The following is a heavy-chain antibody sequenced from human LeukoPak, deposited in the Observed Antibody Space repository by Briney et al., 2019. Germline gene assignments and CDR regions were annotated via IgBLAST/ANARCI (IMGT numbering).Heavy chain of an antibody. J-gene: IGHJ4*02. Sequence: PSETLSLTCTVSGGSISSSSYYWGWIRQPPGKGLEWIGSIYYSGSTYYNPSLKSRVTISVDTSKNQFSLKLSSVTAADTAVYYCARLNPGYCSGGSCYSVDYWGQGTLVTVSS. V-gene: IGHV4-39*01. CDR2: IYYSGST. CDR3: ARLNPGYCSGGSCYSVDY. CDR1: GGSISSSSYY. D-gene: IGHD2-15*01.